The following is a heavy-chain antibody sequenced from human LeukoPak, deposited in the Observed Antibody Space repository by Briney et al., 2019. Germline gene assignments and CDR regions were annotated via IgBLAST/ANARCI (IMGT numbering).Heavy chain of an antibody. Sequence: PSETLSLTCHVSGGYITTYYWSWIRQPPGKGLEWIGYAYYSGSNEYNPSLRSRVTMSADASRNQFSLTLSSVTAADTAIYYCATLNIESSSDWFFRSWGQGTLVSVSS. CDR1: GGYITTYY. J-gene: IGHJ5*02. CDR2: AYYSGSN. D-gene: IGHD2-21*01. V-gene: IGHV4-59*01. CDR3: ATLNIESSSDWFFRS.